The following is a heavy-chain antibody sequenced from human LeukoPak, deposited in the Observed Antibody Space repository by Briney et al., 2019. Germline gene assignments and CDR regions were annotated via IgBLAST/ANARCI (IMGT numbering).Heavy chain of an antibody. CDR2: IWYDGSKK. CDR1: GFTFSRYG. CDR3: ATRGGYYQPFDY. V-gene: IGHV3-33*01. Sequence: GGSLRLSCAASGFTFSRYGMHWVRQAPGKGLEWVAVIWYDGSKKNYADSVKGRFTISRDNSKNTLNLQMTSLRAEDTAVYYCATRGGYYQPFDYWGQGTLVTVSS. J-gene: IGHJ4*02. D-gene: IGHD1-26*01.